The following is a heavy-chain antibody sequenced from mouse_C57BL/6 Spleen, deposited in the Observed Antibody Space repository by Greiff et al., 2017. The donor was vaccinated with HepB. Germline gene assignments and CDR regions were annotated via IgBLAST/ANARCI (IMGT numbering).Heavy chain of an antibody. V-gene: IGHV5-9*01. J-gene: IGHJ2*01. CDR1: GFTFSSYT. D-gene: IGHD2-3*01. Sequence: EVQVVESGGGLVKPGGSLKLSCAASGFTFSSYTMSWVRQTPEKRLEWVATISGGGGNTYYPDSVKGRFTISRDNAKNTLYLQMSSLRSEDTALYYCARDGWLLLYYFDYWGQGTTLTVSS. CDR3: ARDGWLLLYYFDY. CDR2: ISGGGGNT.